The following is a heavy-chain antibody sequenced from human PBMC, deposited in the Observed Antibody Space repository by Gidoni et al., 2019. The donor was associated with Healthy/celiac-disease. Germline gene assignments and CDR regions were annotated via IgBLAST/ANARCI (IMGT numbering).Heavy chain of an antibody. D-gene: IGHD2-2*02. CDR3: ARDVAVVVPAAISLAFDY. CDR1: GFTFSSHA. V-gene: IGHV3-30-3*01. CDR2: ISYDGSNK. Sequence: QVQLVESGGGVVQPGRFLRLACAASGFTFSSHAMHWVRQAPGKGLEGVAVISYDGSNKYYADYVKGRFTISRDNSKNTLYLQMNSLRAENTAVYYCARDVAVVVPAAISLAFDYWGQGTLVTVSS. J-gene: IGHJ4*02.